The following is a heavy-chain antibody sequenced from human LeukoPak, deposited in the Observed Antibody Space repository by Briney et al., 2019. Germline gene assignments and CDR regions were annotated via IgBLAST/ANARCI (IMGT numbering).Heavy chain of an antibody. CDR1: GFSLCTSGVG. V-gene: IGHV2-5*02. CDR2: IYWDDDK. Sequence: SGPTLVKPTQTLTLTCTFSGFSLCTSGVGVGWIRQPPGKALEWLSLIYWDDDKRYSPSLNSRLTITKDTSKNQVVLTMTNMDPVDTATYYCAHKNGRGGGFDIWGQGTMVTVSS. D-gene: IGHD1-1*01. CDR3: AHKNGRGGGFDI. J-gene: IGHJ3*02.